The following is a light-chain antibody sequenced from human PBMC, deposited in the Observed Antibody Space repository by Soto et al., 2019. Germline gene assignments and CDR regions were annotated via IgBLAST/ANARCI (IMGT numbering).Light chain of an antibody. Sequence: EIVLTQSPATLSLSPGERATLSCRASQSISSYLAWYQQKPGQAPRLLIYDASHRATGIPARFSGSGSGTDFTLTIGSLEPEDFAVYYCQQRSNWPPYTFGQGTKLEIK. CDR2: DAS. V-gene: IGKV3-11*01. J-gene: IGKJ2*01. CDR1: QSISSY. CDR3: QQRSNWPPYT.